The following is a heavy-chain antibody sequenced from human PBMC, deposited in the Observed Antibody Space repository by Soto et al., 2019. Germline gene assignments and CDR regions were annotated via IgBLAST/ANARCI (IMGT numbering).Heavy chain of an antibody. J-gene: IGHJ4*02. D-gene: IGHD6-19*01. CDR3: ARLVEVAVAGYYFDY. Sequence: PGESLKISCKGSGYSFTNHWISWVRQMPGKGLDWMGRMDPSDSYTNYSPSFQGHVTISADKSISTAYLQWNTLQASDTAMYYCARLVEVAVAGYYFDYWGQGTLVTVSS. CDR1: GYSFTNHW. CDR2: MDPSDSYT. V-gene: IGHV5-10-1*01.